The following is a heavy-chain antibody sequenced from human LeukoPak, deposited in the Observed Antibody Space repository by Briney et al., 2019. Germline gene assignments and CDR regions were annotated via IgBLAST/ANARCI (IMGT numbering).Heavy chain of an antibody. CDR3: ATLRGYSYGTVDY. CDR2: INHSGNT. D-gene: IGHD5-18*01. Sequence: SETLSLTCAVYGASFSGYYWSWIRQPPGKGLEWLGEINHSGNTNYKPSLKSRVTISVDTSKNQFSLKLSSVTAADTAVYYCATLRGYSYGTVDYWGEGTLVTVSS. V-gene: IGHV4-34*01. CDR1: GASFSGYY. J-gene: IGHJ4*02.